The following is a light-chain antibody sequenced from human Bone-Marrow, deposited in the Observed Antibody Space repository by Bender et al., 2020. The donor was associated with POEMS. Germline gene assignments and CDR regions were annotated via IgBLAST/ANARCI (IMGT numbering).Light chain of an antibody. Sequence: SVLTQPASVSGSPGQSITISCTGTSSDIGGYNYVSWYQQEPGEAPKLVIYEVSNRPSGVSHRLSGSKSGNTASLTISGLQAEDEADYYCSSYTSTNTLVFGTGTKVTVL. J-gene: IGLJ1*01. CDR3: SSYTSTNTLV. V-gene: IGLV2-14*01. CDR1: SSDIGGYNY. CDR2: EVS.